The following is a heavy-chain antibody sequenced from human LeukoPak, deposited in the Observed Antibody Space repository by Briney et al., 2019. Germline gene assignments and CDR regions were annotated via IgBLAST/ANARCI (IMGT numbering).Heavy chain of an antibody. CDR3: ARGYSSQLPFDC. CDR2: INHSGST. D-gene: IGHD5-18*01. Sequence: SETLSLTCAVYGGSFSGYYWSWIRQPPGKGLEWIGEINHSGSTNYNPSLKSRVTISVDTSKNQFSLKLSSVTAADTAVYYCARGYSSQLPFDCWGQGTLVTVSS. CDR1: GGSFSGYY. V-gene: IGHV4-34*01. J-gene: IGHJ4*02.